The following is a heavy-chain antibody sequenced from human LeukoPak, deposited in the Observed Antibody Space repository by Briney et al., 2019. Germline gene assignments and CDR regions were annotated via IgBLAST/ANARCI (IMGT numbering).Heavy chain of an antibody. CDR2: MYYSGNT. J-gene: IGHJ4*02. Sequence: SQTLSLTCTVSVDSISGYYWSWIRQPPGKGLEWIGYMYYSGNTNYNPSLKSRLTTSLDTSKNQFSLKLSSVTAADTAVYYCARGKYYFDYWGQGTLVTVSS. CDR3: ARGKYYFDY. CDR1: VDSISGYY. V-gene: IGHV4-59*01.